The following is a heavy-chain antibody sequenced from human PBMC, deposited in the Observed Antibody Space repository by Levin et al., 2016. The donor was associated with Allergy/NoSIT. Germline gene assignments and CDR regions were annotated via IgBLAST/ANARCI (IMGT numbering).Heavy chain of an antibody. Sequence: GESLKISCAASGFTFSSYAMSWVRQAPGKGLEWASAISGSGGSTYYADSVKGRFTISRDNSKNTLYLQMNSLRAEDTAVYYCAKAEGPLKRRGWYPQGHDRTYYFDYWGQGTLVTVSS. D-gene: IGHD6-19*01. CDR3: AKAEGPLKRRGWYPQGHDRTYYFDY. CDR2: ISGSGGST. CDR1: GFTFSSYA. V-gene: IGHV3-23*01. J-gene: IGHJ4*02.